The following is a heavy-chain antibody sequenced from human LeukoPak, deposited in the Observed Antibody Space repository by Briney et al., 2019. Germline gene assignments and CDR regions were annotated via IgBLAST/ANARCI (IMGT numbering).Heavy chain of an antibody. CDR1: GFTVSSYS. V-gene: IGHV3-21*01. CDR3: AREMATIGNY. D-gene: IGHD5-24*01. J-gene: IGHJ4*02. CDR2: ISSSSSYI. Sequence: PGGSLRLSCAASGFTVSSYSMNWVRQAPGKGLEWVSSISSSSSYIYYADSVKGRFTISRDNAKSSLYLQMNSLRAEDTAVYYCAREMATIGNYWGQGTLVTVSS.